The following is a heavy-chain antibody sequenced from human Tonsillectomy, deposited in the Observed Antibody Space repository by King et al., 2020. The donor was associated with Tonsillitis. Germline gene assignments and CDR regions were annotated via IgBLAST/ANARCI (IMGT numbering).Heavy chain of an antibody. CDR2: IYYSGST. CDR3: ARDNYGGWFDP. V-gene: IGHV4-59*01. J-gene: IGHJ5*02. Sequence: QLQESGPGLVRPSETLSLTCTVSGGSISTYYWSWIRQPPGKGLEWIGYIYYSGSTNYNPSLKSRVTISVDTSKNQFSLKLSSVTAADTAVYYVARDNYGGWFDPWGQGTLVTVSS. CDR1: GGSISTYY. D-gene: IGHD4-23*01.